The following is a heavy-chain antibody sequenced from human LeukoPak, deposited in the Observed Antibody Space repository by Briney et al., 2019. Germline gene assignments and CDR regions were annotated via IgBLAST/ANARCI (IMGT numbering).Heavy chain of an antibody. D-gene: IGHD1-26*01. CDR2: ISGYNGNT. V-gene: IGHV1-18*01. J-gene: IGHJ4*02. CDR1: SYTFTRYG. Sequence: ASVKVSCKASSYTFTRYGISWVRQAPGQGLEWMGWISGYNGNTNYAQKFQDRVSMTADISTSTAYMEVRSLRSDDTAVYYCARSGRGTYYYFDLWGQGTLVTVSS. CDR3: ARSGRGTYYYFDL.